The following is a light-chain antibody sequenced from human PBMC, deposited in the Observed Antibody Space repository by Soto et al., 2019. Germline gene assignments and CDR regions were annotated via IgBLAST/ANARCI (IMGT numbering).Light chain of an antibody. J-gene: IGKJ1*01. CDR3: QQYGSSPRT. CDR2: GAS. Sequence: EIVMTQSPGTLSVSPGDRATLSCRASESVSNYIAWYQQKPGQAPRLLIYGASNRATGIPARFSGSGSGTDFTLTISSLEPEDFAVYYCQQYGSSPRTFGQGTKVDIK. CDR1: ESVSNY. V-gene: IGKV3-20*01.